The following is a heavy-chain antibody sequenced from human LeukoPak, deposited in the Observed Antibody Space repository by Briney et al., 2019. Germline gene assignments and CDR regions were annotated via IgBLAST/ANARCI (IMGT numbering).Heavy chain of an antibody. D-gene: IGHD3-10*01. CDR3: ARRPGSGSRHFDY. V-gene: IGHV4-39*02. CDR1: GGSISTSSYY. J-gene: IGHJ4*02. Sequence: SETLSLTCTVSGGSISTSSYYWSWIRQPPGKRPEWIGTIYYTGSTYYNPSLKSRVTISVDASKNHFSLILSSVTAADTAVYYCARRPGSGSRHFDYWGQGTLVTASS. CDR2: IYYTGST.